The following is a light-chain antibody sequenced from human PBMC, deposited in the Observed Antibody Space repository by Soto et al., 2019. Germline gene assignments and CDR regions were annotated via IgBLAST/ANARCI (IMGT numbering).Light chain of an antibody. CDR3: QQTYGAPRT. Sequence: IQVTQSPSSLSASVGYRVTITCRASQSINTYLSWYQQKPGRAPKHLINAASSLQTGVPSRFSGSGSGTDFTLTISSLQPEDFDTYYCQQTYGAPRTFGQGTKVDIK. V-gene: IGKV1-39*01. CDR1: QSINTY. CDR2: AAS. J-gene: IGKJ1*01.